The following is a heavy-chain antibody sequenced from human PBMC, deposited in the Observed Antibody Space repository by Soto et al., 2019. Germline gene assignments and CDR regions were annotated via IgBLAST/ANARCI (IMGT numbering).Heavy chain of an antibody. Sequence: GGSLRLSCAASGFTFSSYGIHWVRQAPGKGLEWVAVISYDGSNKYYADSVKGRFTISRDNSKNTLYLQMNSLRAEDTAVYYCAKVQGGRYCSGGSCYSYYYGMDVWGQGTTVTVSS. CDR2: ISYDGSNK. CDR1: GFTFSSYG. CDR3: AKVQGGRYCSGGSCYSYYYGMDV. D-gene: IGHD2-15*01. J-gene: IGHJ6*02. V-gene: IGHV3-30*18.